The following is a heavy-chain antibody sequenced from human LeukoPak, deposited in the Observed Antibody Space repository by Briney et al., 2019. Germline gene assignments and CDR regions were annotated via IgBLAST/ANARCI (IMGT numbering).Heavy chain of an antibody. CDR1: GFTFSSYG. Sequence: GGSLRLSCAASGFTFSSYGMHWVRQAPGKGLEWVAFIRYDGSNKYYADSVKGRFTISRDNSKNTLYLQMNSLRAEDTAVYYCARSPGGELSTRYFDYWGQGTLVTVSS. CDR3: ARSPGGELSTRYFDY. CDR2: IRYDGSNK. D-gene: IGHD1-26*01. V-gene: IGHV3-30*02. J-gene: IGHJ4*02.